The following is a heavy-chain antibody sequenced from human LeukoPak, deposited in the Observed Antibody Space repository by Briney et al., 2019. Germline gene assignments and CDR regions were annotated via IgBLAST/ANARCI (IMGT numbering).Heavy chain of an antibody. V-gene: IGHV3-7*05. D-gene: IGHD2-2*01. Sequence: GGSLRLSCAASGFTFSSHWMSWVRQAPGKGLEWVANIKQDGREKYYVDSVKGRFTISRDNAKNSLYLQMNSLRAEDTAVYYCARDQGYCSSTSCPYYYYGMDVWGQGTTVTVSS. CDR1: GFTFSSHW. CDR3: ARDQGYCSSTSCPYYYYGMDV. J-gene: IGHJ6*02. CDR2: IKQDGREK.